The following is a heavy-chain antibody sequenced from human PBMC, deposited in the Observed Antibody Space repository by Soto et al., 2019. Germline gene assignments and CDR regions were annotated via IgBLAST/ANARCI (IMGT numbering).Heavy chain of an antibody. CDR3: ARVAYSYYYYYYMDV. Sequence: PGGSLRLSCAASGFTFSSYGMHWVRQAPGKGLEWVAVIWYDGSNKYYADSVKGRFTISRDNSKNTLYLQMNSLRAEDTAVYYCARVAYSYYYYYYMDVWGKGTTVTVSS. D-gene: IGHD3-16*01. CDR1: GFTFSSYG. J-gene: IGHJ6*03. V-gene: IGHV3-33*01. CDR2: IWYDGSNK.